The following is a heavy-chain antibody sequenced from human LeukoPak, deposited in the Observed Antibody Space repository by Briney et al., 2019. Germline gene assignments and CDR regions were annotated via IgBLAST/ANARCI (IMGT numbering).Heavy chain of an antibody. J-gene: IGHJ4*02. V-gene: IGHV3-7*03. CDR2: IKQDGSEK. Sequence: GGSLRLSCAASGFTFSSYWMSWVRQAPGKGLEWVANIKQDGSEKYYVDSVKGRFTISRDNAKNSLYLQMNSLRAEDTAVYYCAIGFDPNQFDYWDQGTLVTVSS. D-gene: IGHD3-9*01. CDR3: AIGFDPNQFDY. CDR1: GFTFSSYW.